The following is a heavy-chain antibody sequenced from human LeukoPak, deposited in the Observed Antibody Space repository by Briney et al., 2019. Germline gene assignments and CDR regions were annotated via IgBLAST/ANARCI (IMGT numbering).Heavy chain of an antibody. CDR2: ISSSSTSI. J-gene: IGHJ5*02. Sequence: GGSLRFSSTASGITFGDYAMSWVRQAAGKGLEWISSISSSSTSIYYADSVKGRFTISRDNAKNSLYLQMNSLRAEDTAVYYCARNRGNWGLDPWGQGTLVTVSS. V-gene: IGHV3-21*01. D-gene: IGHD7-27*01. CDR1: GITFGDYA. CDR3: ARNRGNWGLDP.